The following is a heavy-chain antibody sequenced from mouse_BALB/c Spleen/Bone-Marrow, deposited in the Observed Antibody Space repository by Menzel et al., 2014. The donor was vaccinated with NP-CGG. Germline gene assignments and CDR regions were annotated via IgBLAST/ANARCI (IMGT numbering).Heavy chain of an antibody. J-gene: IGHJ3*01. CDR2: ISNGGGST. Sequence: EVKVVESGGGLVQPGGSLKLSCATSGFTFSDYYMYWVRPTPEKRLEWVAYISNGGGSTYYPDTVKGRFTISRDNAKNTLYLQMSRLKSEDTAMYYCARHNYDETWFAYWGQGTLVTVSA. CDR3: ARHNYDETWFAY. CDR1: GFTFSDYY. V-gene: IGHV5-12*02. D-gene: IGHD2-4*01.